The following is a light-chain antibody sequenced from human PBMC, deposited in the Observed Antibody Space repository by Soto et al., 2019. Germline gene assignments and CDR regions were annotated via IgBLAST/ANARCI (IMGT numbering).Light chain of an antibody. CDR2: SNN. CDR3: AAWDDSLNGWV. V-gene: IGLV1-44*01. Sequence: QPVLTQPPSASGTPGQRVSISCSGSTSNIGRNTVNWYQQFPGTAPKLLIYSNNQRPSGVADRFSDSKSGTSASLAISGLQSEDEADYYCAAWDDSLNGWVFGGGTKVTVL. J-gene: IGLJ3*02. CDR1: TSNIGRNT.